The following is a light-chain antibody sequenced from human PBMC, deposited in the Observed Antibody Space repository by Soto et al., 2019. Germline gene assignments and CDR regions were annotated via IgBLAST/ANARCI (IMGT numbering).Light chain of an antibody. Sequence: DLQMTQSPSSVSASVGDRVTITCRASQSIRNYLNWYQLKPGKAPKLLIYATYSLQTGVPSRFSGSGSGTDFTLTVSSLQPEDFATYYCQQSYTVPITFGQGTRLEIK. CDR3: QQSYTVPIT. CDR2: ATY. J-gene: IGKJ5*01. V-gene: IGKV1-39*01. CDR1: QSIRNY.